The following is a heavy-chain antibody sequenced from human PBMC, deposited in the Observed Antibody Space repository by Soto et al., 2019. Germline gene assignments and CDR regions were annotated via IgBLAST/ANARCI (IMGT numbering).Heavy chain of an antibody. Sequence: GGSLRLSCAASGFTFSSYAMHWVRQAPGKGPEWVAVISYDGSNKYYADSVKGRFTISRDNSKNTLYLQMNSLRAEDTAVYYCARDRITMIVVVNWYFDYWGQGTLVTVSS. CDR3: ARDRITMIVVVNWYFDY. CDR2: ISYDGSNK. J-gene: IGHJ4*02. CDR1: GFTFSSYA. V-gene: IGHV3-30-3*01. D-gene: IGHD3-22*01.